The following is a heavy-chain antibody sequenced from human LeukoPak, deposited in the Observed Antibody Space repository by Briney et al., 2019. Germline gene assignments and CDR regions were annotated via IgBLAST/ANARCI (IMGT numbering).Heavy chain of an antibody. Sequence: GGSLRLSCAASGFTFSSYAMSWVRQAPGKGLEWVSYISSSSSTIYYADSVKGRFTISRDNAKNSLYLQMNSLRAEDTAVYYCAIDYGDNEVDYWGQGTLVTVSS. CDR2: ISSSSSTI. CDR1: GFTFSSYA. V-gene: IGHV3-48*01. CDR3: AIDYGDNEVDY. J-gene: IGHJ4*02. D-gene: IGHD4-17*01.